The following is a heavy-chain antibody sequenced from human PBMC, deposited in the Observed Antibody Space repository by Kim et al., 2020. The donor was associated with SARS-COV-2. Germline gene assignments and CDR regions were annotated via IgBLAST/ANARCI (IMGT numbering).Heavy chain of an antibody. Sequence: NPSLKSRVTISVDTSKNQFSLKLSSVTAADTAVYYCARVTYYDILNGMDVWGQGTTVTVSS. J-gene: IGHJ6*02. D-gene: IGHD3-9*01. V-gene: IGHV4-34*01. CDR3: ARVTYYDILNGMDV.